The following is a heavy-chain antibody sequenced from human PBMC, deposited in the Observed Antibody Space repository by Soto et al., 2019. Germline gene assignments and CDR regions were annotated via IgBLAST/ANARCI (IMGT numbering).Heavy chain of an antibody. J-gene: IGHJ4*02. CDR2: ISYDGSNK. CDR1: GFTFSSYG. CDR3: AKPLYDFWSGYSGHIFDY. Sequence: PGGSLRLSCAASGFTFSSYGMHWVRQAPGKGLEWVAVISYDGSNKYYADSVKGRFTISRDNSKNTLYLQMNSLRAEDTAVYYCAKPLYDFWSGYSGHIFDYWGLGTLVTVSS. D-gene: IGHD3-3*01. V-gene: IGHV3-30*18.